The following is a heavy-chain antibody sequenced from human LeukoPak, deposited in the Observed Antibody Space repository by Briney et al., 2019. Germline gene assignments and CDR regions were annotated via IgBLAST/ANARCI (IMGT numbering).Heavy chain of an antibody. CDR3: ARGPEQQLVPPSRIYFDY. V-gene: IGHV4-59*12. CDR1: GGSISSYY. CDR2: IYYSGSA. D-gene: IGHD6-13*01. J-gene: IGHJ4*02. Sequence: SETLSLTCTVSGGSISSYYWSWIRQPPGKGLEWIGYIYYSGSANYNPSLKSRVTISLDTSKNQFSLKLSSVTAADTAVYYCARGPEQQLVPPSRIYFDYWGQGTLVTVSS.